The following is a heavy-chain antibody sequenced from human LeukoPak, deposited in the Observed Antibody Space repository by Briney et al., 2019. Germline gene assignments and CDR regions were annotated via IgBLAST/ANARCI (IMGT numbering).Heavy chain of an antibody. V-gene: IGHV3-7*01. CDR1: GFTFSSYW. Sequence: GGSLRLSCAASGFTFSSYWMTWVRQAPGKGLAWVANINQDGSGKYYVDSVKGRFTISRDNAKNSLYLQMNSLRAEDTAVYYCAKGIAVAGTLPPSDYWGQGTLVTVSS. J-gene: IGHJ4*02. CDR2: INQDGSGK. D-gene: IGHD6-19*01. CDR3: AKGIAVAGTLPPSDY.